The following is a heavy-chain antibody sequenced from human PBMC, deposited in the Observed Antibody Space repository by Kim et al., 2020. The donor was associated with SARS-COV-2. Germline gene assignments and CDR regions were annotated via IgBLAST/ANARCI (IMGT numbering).Heavy chain of an antibody. V-gene: IGHV3-30*18. CDR1: GFTFSSYG. CDR3: AKDRPLSNYFDY. J-gene: IGHJ4*02. Sequence: GGSLRLSCVASGFTFSSYGMHWVRQAPGKGLEWVAGISYDGSNKNYADSVKGRFTISRDNSKNTLYLQMNSLRAEDTAVYYCAKDRPLSNYFDYWGQGTLVTVSS. CDR2: ISYDGSNK.